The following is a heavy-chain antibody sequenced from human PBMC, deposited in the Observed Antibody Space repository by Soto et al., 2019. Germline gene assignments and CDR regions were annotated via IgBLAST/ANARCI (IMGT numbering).Heavy chain of an antibody. D-gene: IGHD3-16*02. V-gene: IGHV4-39*01. CDR3: ARRYDYIWGSYRYEHFDY. J-gene: IGHJ4*02. CDR2: IYYSGST. CDR1: GCSISSSSYY. Sequence: SENVSLTCTVSGCSISSSSYYWGSIRQPPGKGLEWIGSIYYSGSTYYNPSLKSRVTISVDTSKNQFSLKLSSVTAADTAVYYCARRYDYIWGSYRYEHFDYWGQGTLVTVSS.